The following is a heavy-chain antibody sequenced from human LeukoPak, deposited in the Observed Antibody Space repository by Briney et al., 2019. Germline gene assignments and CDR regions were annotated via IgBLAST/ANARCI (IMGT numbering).Heavy chain of an antibody. V-gene: IGHV1-24*01. Sequence: GASVKVSCKASGGTFSSYAISWVRQAPGQGLEWMGGFDPEDGETIYAQKFQGRVTMTEDTSTDTAYMELSSLRSEDTAEYYCATDRYDSSGYYPTGYDAFDIWGQGTMVTVSS. CDR3: ATDRYDSSGYYPTGYDAFDI. J-gene: IGHJ3*02. CDR2: FDPEDGET. D-gene: IGHD3-22*01. CDR1: GGTFSSYA.